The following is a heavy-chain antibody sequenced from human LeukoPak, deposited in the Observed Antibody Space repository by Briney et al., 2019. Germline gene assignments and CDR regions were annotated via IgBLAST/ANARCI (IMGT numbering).Heavy chain of an antibody. J-gene: IGHJ4*02. D-gene: IGHD6-13*01. V-gene: IGHV3-15*01. Sequence: GGSLRLSCAASGFTFSNAWMSWVRQAPGKGLEWVGRIKSKTDGGTTDYAAPVKGRFTISRDDSKNTLYLQMNSLKTEDTAVYYCAKSQYSSSWYALPDYWGQGTLVTVSS. CDR1: GFTFSNAW. CDR3: AKSQYSSSWYALPDY. CDR2: IKSKTDGGTT.